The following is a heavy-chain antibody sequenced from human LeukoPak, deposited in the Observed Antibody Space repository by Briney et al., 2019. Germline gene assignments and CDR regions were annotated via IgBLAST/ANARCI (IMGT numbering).Heavy chain of an antibody. CDR1: GFTLDDSA. CDR3: ARDPYGDRFDY. V-gene: IGHV3-9*01. J-gene: IGHJ4*02. D-gene: IGHD4-17*01. CDR2: INWNSGSI. Sequence: GRSLRLSCAASGFTLDDSAMHWVRQAPGKGLEWVSGINWNSGSIAYVDSVKGRFTISRDNSKNTLYLQMNSLRAEDTAMYYCARDPYGDRFDYWGQGTLVTVSS.